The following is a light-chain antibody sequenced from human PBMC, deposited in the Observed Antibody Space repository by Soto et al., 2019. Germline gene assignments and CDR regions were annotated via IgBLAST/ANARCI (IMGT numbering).Light chain of an antibody. Sequence: IVMTPSPVTLSMTTGERATLSCRASQSVGTNLAWYQQRPGQAPRLLVYGASTRASGIPPRFSGSGSGTDFTLTISSLQSEDFAVYYCQQRNYWPLISFGQGTRLEI. V-gene: IGKV3-15*01. J-gene: IGKJ5*01. CDR2: GAS. CDR3: QQRNYWPLIS. CDR1: QSVGTN.